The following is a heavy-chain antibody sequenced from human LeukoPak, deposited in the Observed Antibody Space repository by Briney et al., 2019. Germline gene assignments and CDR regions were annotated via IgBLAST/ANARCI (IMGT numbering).Heavy chain of an antibody. V-gene: IGHV3-30-3*01. D-gene: IGHD4-17*01. CDR1: GFTFSSYA. J-gene: IGHJ4*02. CDR2: ISYDGSNK. Sequence: GRSLRLPCAASGFTFSSYAMHWVRQAPGKGLEWVAVISYDGSNKYYADSVKGRFTISRDNSKNTLYLQMKSLRAEDTAVYYCARDLGDYGGYWGQGTLVTVSS. CDR3: ARDLGDYGGY.